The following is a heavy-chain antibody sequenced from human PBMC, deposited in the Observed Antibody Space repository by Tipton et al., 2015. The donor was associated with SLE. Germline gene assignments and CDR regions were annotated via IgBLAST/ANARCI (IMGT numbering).Heavy chain of an antibody. CDR3: ARSRRAVVVVAAPYWYFDL. CDR1: GGSISSHY. V-gene: IGHV4-59*11. Sequence: TLSLTCTVSGGSISSHYWSWIRQPPGKGLEWIGYIYYSGSTYYNPSLKSRVTISVDTSKNQFSLKLSSVTAADTAVYYCARSRRAVVVVAAPYWYFDLWGRGTLVTVSS. J-gene: IGHJ2*01. CDR2: IYYSGST. D-gene: IGHD2-15*01.